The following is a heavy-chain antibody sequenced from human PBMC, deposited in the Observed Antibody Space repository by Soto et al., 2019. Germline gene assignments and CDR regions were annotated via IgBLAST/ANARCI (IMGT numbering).Heavy chain of an antibody. D-gene: IGHD2-21*01. Sequence: QVQLVESGGGVVQPGTSLRLSCAAPGFTFSIYGMHWVRQAPGKGLEWVALISNDGSNQYYADSVKGRFTISRDNSKNTLYLQLNSLRGEDTAVYYCARDLSMAALDFYYWGQGTLVTVSS. J-gene: IGHJ4*02. V-gene: IGHV3-30*03. CDR1: GFTFSIYG. CDR2: ISNDGSNQ. CDR3: ARDLSMAALDFYY.